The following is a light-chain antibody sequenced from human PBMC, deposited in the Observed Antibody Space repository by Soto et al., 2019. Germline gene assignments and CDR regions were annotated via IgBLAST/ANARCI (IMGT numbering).Light chain of an antibody. CDR3: QQRSNWLFT. J-gene: IGKJ3*01. CDR2: DAS. CDR1: QSVSSY. Sequence: EIVLTQSPATLSLSPGERATLSCRASQSVSSYLAWYQRKPGQAPRLLIYDASNRATGIPARFSGSGSGTDFTLTIISLEPEDFEVYYCQQRSNWLFTFGPGTKVNIK. V-gene: IGKV3-11*01.